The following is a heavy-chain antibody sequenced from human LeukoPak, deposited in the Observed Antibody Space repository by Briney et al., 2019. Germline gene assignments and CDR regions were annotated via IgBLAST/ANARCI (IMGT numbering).Heavy chain of an antibody. CDR3: ARAMIRGVIPLYYFDY. CDR2: ITGRSSII. V-gene: IGHV3-21*05. J-gene: IGHJ4*02. Sequence: GGSLRLSCAASGFTFSNYSMNWVRQAPGKGLEWVSYITGRSSIIYYADSVKGRFTISRDNAKNSLYLQMNSLRAEDTAVYYCARAMIRGVIPLYYFDYWGQGTLVTVSS. CDR1: GFTFSNYS. D-gene: IGHD3-10*01.